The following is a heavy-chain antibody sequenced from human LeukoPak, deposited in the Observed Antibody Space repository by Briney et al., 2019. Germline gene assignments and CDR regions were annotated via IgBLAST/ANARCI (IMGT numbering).Heavy chain of an antibody. Sequence: ASVKVSCKASGYTFTSYGISWVRQAPGQGLEWMGWISAYNGNTNYAQKLQGRVTMTTDTSTSTAYKELRSLRSDDAAVYYCARDWKDIVVVPAAILDYYYYGMDVWGQGTTVTVSS. CDR3: ARDWKDIVVVPAAILDYYYYGMDV. CDR2: ISAYNGNT. D-gene: IGHD2-2*01. V-gene: IGHV1-18*01. CDR1: GYTFTSYG. J-gene: IGHJ6*02.